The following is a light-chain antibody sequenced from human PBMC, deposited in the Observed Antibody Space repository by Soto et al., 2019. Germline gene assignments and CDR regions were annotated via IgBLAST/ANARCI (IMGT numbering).Light chain of an antibody. CDR1: SSDVGSSNY. J-gene: IGLJ3*02. CDR2: DVS. V-gene: IGLV2-14*03. Sequence: QSALTQPASVSGSPGQSITISCPGTSSDVGSSNYVSWYQHHPGKAPQLIIFDVSDRPSGVSHRFSGSKSGNTASLIISGLLAEDEAYYYCSSYTRGNSWVFGGGTKVTVL. CDR3: SSYTRGNSWV.